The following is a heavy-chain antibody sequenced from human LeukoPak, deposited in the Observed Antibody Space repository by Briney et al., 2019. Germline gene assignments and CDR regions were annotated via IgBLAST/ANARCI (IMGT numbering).Heavy chain of an antibody. CDR3: ARDPYSSSWSYGMDV. CDR2: IKQDGSET. D-gene: IGHD6-13*01. V-gene: IGHV3-7*05. CDR1: GFTFSNYW. Sequence: GGSLRLSCTASGFTFSNYWMSWVRQTPEKGLEWVANIKQDGSETVYVDSVKGRFTISRDNAQSSLYLQMNSLRAEDTAVYYCARDPYSSSWSYGMDVWGQGTAVIVSS. J-gene: IGHJ6*02.